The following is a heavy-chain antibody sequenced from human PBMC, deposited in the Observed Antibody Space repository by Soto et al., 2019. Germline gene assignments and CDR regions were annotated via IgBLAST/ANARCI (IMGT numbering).Heavy chain of an antibody. CDR1: GFTFSSYW. CDR2: INSDGSST. V-gene: IGHV3-74*01. J-gene: IGHJ6*02. Sequence: PGGSLRLSCASSGFTFSSYWMHWVRQSPGKGLVWVSRINSDGSSTSYADSVKGRFTISRDNAKNTLYLQMNSLRAEDTAVYYCARDGAYYYGMDVWGQGTTVTVSS. D-gene: IGHD3-16*01. CDR3: ARDGAYYYGMDV.